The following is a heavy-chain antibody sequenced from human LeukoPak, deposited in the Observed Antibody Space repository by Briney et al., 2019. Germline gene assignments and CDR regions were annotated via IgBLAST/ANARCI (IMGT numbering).Heavy chain of an antibody. CDR2: IYYSGST. J-gene: IGHJ4*02. Sequence: SETLSLTCTVSGGSISSSSYYWGWIRQPPGKGLEWIGSIYYSGSTYYNPSLKSRVTISVDTSKNQFSLKLSSVTAADTAVYYCAKDGRFLEWLFLLWGQGTLVTVSS. D-gene: IGHD3-3*01. CDR1: GGSISSSSYY. V-gene: IGHV4-39*02. CDR3: AKDGRFLEWLFLL.